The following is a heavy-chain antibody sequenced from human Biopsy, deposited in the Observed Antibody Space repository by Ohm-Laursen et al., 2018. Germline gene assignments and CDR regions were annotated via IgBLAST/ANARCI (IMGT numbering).Heavy chain of an antibody. J-gene: IGHJ5*02. V-gene: IGHV4-31*01. D-gene: IGHD3-22*01. CDR1: GGSISSGGSY. Sequence: TLSLTCPVSGGSISSGGSYWSWIRKRPGKGLEWIGYIFNSANTYYNPSLKNLITISGDTSKNQFSLKPNSVTAADTAVYYCARGDYFDSNGYFWFDPWGQGTLVTVSS. CDR2: IFNSANT. CDR3: ARGDYFDSNGYFWFDP.